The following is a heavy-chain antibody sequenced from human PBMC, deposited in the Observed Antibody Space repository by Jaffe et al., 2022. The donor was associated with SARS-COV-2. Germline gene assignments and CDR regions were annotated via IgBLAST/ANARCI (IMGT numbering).Heavy chain of an antibody. CDR1: GIAFSDFA. D-gene: IGHD3-10*01. CDR2: ISNDGSNK. Sequence: QVQLVESGGGVVQPGRSLRLSCEASGIAFSDFAMHWVRQAPGKGLEWVAVISNDGSNKYYVDSVKGRFTISRDNSKNMVYLQMNSLKPEDTALYYCWGNVDAVSGGLDYWGQGTLVTVSS. V-gene: IGHV3-30*03. J-gene: IGHJ4*02. CDR3: WGNVDAVSGGLDY.